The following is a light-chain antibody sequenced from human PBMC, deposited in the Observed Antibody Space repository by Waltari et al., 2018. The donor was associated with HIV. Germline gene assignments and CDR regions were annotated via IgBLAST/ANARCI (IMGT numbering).Light chain of an antibody. V-gene: IGKV3-11*01. CDR2: GAS. CDR1: QSISSY. Sequence: IVLTQSPATLSLSPGERATRSCRASQSISSYLAWYHQKPGQAPRLLIYGASSRATGIPARFSGSGSGTDFTLTISSLEPGDFGVYYCHQRSTWPITFGQGTRLEIK. CDR3: HQRSTWPIT. J-gene: IGKJ5*01.